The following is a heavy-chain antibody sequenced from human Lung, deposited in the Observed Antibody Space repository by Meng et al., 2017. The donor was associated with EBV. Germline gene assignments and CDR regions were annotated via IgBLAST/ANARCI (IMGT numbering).Heavy chain of an antibody. CDR3: ARDSPLDGYSLLDY. V-gene: IGHV7-4-1*02. CDR1: GYTFTSYA. J-gene: IGHJ4*02. D-gene: IGHD5-24*01. CDR2: IDPNTGNP. Sequence: QVQLVQSGSELKQPGASVKVSCRPSGYTFTSYAINWVRQAPGQGLDWMGWIDPNTGNPTYDQGFTGRFVFSLDTSVSTAYLQINSLRADDTAVYYCARDSPLDGYSLLDYWGQGTMVTVSS.